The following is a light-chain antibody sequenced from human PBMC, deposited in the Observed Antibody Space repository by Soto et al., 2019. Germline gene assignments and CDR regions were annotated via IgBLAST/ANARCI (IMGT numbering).Light chain of an antibody. CDR3: QQRSNWPTWT. J-gene: IGKJ1*01. V-gene: IGKV3D-20*02. CDR1: QSVSSRY. Sequence: EIVLTQSPGTLSLSPGERATLSCRVSQSVSSRYLAWYQQKPVQAPRLXXYDASNRANGIPVRFSGSGSGTDLTLTISSLEPEDFAVYDCQQRSNWPTWTFGQGTKVDIK. CDR2: DAS.